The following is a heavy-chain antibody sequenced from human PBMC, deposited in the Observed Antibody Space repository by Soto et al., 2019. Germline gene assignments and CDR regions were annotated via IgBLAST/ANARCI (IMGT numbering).Heavy chain of an antibody. Sequence: GGSLRLSCAASGFIFSSYSMNWVRQAPGKGLEWVSSISSSSSYIYYADSVKGRFTISRDNAKNSLYLEMNSLRAEDTAVYYCARESEDLTSNFDYWGQGTLVTVSS. CDR1: GFIFSSYS. CDR3: ARESEDLTSNFDY. V-gene: IGHV3-21*06. CDR2: ISSSSSYI. J-gene: IGHJ4*02.